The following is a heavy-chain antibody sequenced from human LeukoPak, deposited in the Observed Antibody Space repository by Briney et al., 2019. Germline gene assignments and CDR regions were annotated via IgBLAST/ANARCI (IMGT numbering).Heavy chain of an antibody. CDR1: GFTFSNYA. CDR3: ARGPPHYYDSSGQPYYFDY. D-gene: IGHD3-22*01. CDR2: ISGSGRGGDT. V-gene: IGHV3-23*01. J-gene: IGHJ4*02. Sequence: GGSLRLSCAASGFTFSNYAMSWVRQAPGKGLEWVSGISGSGRGGDTYYADSVKGRFTISRDNAKNSLYLQMNSLRAEDTAVYYCARGPPHYYDSSGQPYYFDYWGQGTLVTVSS.